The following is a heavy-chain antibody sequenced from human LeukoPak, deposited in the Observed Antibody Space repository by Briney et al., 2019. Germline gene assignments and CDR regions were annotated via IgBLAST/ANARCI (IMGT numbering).Heavy chain of an antibody. V-gene: IGHV4-59*01. Sequence: SETLSLTCTVSGDSFSTYYWSWIRQPPGKGLQWIGFIFYTGVSNYSPSLKGRVTISVDTSKNQFSLRLTSVTAADTAVYFYARSRYKRANDAFDIWGQGTLVTVSS. CDR2: IFYTGVS. J-gene: IGHJ3*02. CDR1: GDSFSTYY. CDR3: ARSRYKRANDAFDI. D-gene: IGHD3-16*02.